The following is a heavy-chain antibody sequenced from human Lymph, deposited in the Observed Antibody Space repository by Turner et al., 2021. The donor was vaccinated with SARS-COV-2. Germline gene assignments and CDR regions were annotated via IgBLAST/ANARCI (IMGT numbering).Heavy chain of an antibody. D-gene: IGHD3-10*01. J-gene: IGHJ4*02. Sequence: SVAAFGFTFSSYAMHWVRQAPGKGLEWAAVISFDGNNKYYTDSVKGRFTISRDNSENTLYLQLNSLRPEDTAVYYCARGDYYGSGTYPGKTFDYWGQGTLVTVSS. V-gene: IGHV3-30-3*01. CDR1: GFTFSSYA. CDR2: ISFDGNNK. CDR3: ARGDYYGSGTYPGKTFDY.